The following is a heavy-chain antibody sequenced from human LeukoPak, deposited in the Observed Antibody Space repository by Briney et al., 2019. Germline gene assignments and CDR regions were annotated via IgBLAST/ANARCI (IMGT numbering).Heavy chain of an antibody. V-gene: IGHV4-59*01. CDR1: GGSISNYY. Sequence: SETLSLTCTVSGGSISNYYRSWIRQPPGKGLEWIGYIYYSGDTNYNPSLKSRVTISVDTSKNQFSLKLTSVTAADTAVYYCASSHPLGSNNDYYTPFDYWGQGALVIVSS. CDR2: IYYSGDT. J-gene: IGHJ4*02. CDR3: ASSHPLGSNNDYYTPFDY. D-gene: IGHD3-3*01.